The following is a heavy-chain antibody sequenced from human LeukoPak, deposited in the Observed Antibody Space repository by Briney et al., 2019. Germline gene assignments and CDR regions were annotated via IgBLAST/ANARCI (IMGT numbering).Heavy chain of an antibody. CDR1: GGSISSGSYY. V-gene: IGHV4-61*02. Sequence: SETLSLTCTVSGGSISSGSYYWSWIRQPAGKGLEWIGRIYTSGSTNYNPSLKSRFTISVDTSKNQLSLKLSSVTTADTAVYYCARTYCSSTSCYGFFDDWGQGTLVTVSS. J-gene: IGHJ4*02. D-gene: IGHD2-2*01. CDR2: IYTSGST. CDR3: ARTYCSSTSCYGFFDD.